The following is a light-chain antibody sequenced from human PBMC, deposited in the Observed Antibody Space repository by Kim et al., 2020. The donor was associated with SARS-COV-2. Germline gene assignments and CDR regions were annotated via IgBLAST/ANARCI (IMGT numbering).Light chain of an antibody. CDR2: AAS. CDR3: QKFNGAPYT. V-gene: IGKV1-27*01. Sequence: DIQMTQSPSSLSASVGDRVTITCRASQGIRNYLAWYQQKQGKVPKLLIYAASTLQSGVPSRFSGSGSGTDFTLTISSLQPEDVATYYCQKFNGAPYTFGQGTKLEI. CDR1: QGIRNY. J-gene: IGKJ2*01.